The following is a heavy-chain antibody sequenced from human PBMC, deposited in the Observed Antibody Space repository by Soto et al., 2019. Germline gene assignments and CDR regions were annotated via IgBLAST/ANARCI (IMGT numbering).Heavy chain of an antibody. CDR2: IIPIFGTA. CDR3: AREGVYGGNSVNYFDY. Sequence: ASVKVSCKASGGTFSSYAISWVRQAPGQGLEWMGGIIPIFGTANYAQKSQGRVTITADKSTSTAYMELSSLRSEDTAVYYCAREGVYGGNSVNYFDYWGQGTLVTVSS. CDR1: GGTFSSYA. J-gene: IGHJ4*02. V-gene: IGHV1-69*06. D-gene: IGHD4-17*01.